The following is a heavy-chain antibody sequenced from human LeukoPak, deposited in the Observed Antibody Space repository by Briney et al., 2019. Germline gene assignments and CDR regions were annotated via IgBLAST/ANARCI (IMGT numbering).Heavy chain of an antibody. CDR1: GGSFSGYY. J-gene: IGHJ5*02. V-gene: IGHV4-34*01. Sequence: SETLSLTCAVYGGSFSGYYWSWIRQPPGKGLEWIGEINHSGSTNYNPSLKSRVTISVDTSKNQFSLKLSSVTAADTAVYYCARSVLLWFGELSRRGGWFDLWGQGTLVTVSS. D-gene: IGHD3-10*01. CDR2: INHSGST. CDR3: ARSVLLWFGELSRRGGWFDL.